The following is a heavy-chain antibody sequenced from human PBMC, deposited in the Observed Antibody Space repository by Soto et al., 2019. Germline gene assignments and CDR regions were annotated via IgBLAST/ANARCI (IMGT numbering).Heavy chain of an antibody. CDR1: GGTFSSYA. D-gene: IGHD3-22*01. CDR3: ARDPSKFYDSSGDFDY. Sequence: VASVKVSCKASGGTFSSYAISWVRQAPGQGLEWMGGIIPIFGTANYAQKFQGRVTITADESTSTAYMELSSLRSEDTAVYYCARDPSKFYDSSGDFDYWGQGTLVTVSS. CDR2: IIPIFGTA. V-gene: IGHV1-69*13. J-gene: IGHJ4*02.